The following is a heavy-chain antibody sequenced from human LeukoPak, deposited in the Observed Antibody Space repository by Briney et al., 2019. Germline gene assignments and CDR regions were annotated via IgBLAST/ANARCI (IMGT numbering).Heavy chain of an antibody. Sequence: PSKTLSLTCTVSGGSISSGSYYWSWIRQPPGKGLEWIGYIYYGGSTNYNPSLKSRVTISVDTSKNQFSLRLSSVTAADTAVYYCARAPGYYYDSSGYTGWYFDLWGRGTLVTVSS. CDR2: IYYGGST. CDR1: GGSISSGSYY. CDR3: ARAPGYYYDSSGYTGWYFDL. V-gene: IGHV4-61*01. D-gene: IGHD3-22*01. J-gene: IGHJ2*01.